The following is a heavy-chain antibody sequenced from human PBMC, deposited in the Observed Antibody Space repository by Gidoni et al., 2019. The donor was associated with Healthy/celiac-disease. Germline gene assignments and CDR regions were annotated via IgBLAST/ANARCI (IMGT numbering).Heavy chain of an antibody. D-gene: IGHD2-21*02. CDR3: AKDVTTIGAFDI. CDR2: ISWNSGSI. J-gene: IGHJ3*02. Sequence: EVQLVESGGGLVQPGRSLRLSCAASGFTFDDYAMHWVRHAPEKGLEWVSGISWNSGSIGYADSVKGRFTISRDNAKNSLYLQMNSLRAEDTALYYCAKDVTTIGAFDIWGQGTMVTVSS. CDR1: GFTFDDYA. V-gene: IGHV3-9*01.